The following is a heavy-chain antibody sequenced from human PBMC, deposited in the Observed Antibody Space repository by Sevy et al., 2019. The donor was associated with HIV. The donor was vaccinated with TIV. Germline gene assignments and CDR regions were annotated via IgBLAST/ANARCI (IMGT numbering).Heavy chain of an antibody. Sequence: ASVKVSCKASGGTFSSYAISWVRQAPGQGLEWMGGIIPIFGTANYAQKFQGRVTITADKSTSTAYMELSSLRSEDTAVYYCASDPDYYCSGGSCYIRGHAFDIWGQGTMVTVSS. CDR2: IIPIFGTA. J-gene: IGHJ3*02. V-gene: IGHV1-69*06. CDR3: ASDPDYYCSGGSCYIRGHAFDI. D-gene: IGHD2-15*01. CDR1: GGTFSSYA.